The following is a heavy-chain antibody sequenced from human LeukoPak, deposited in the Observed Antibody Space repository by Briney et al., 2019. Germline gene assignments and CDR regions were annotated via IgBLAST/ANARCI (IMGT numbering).Heavy chain of an antibody. V-gene: IGHV4-39*07. Sequence: SETLSLTCTVSGGSISSSSYYWGWIRQPPGKGLEWIGSIYYSGSTYYNPSLKSRVTISVDTSKNQFSLKLSSVTAADTAVYYCARDQRLGYCSGGSCYSNWFDPWGQGTLVTVSS. CDR1: GGSISSSSYY. CDR3: ARDQRLGYCSGGSCYSNWFDP. CDR2: IYYSGST. D-gene: IGHD2-15*01. J-gene: IGHJ5*02.